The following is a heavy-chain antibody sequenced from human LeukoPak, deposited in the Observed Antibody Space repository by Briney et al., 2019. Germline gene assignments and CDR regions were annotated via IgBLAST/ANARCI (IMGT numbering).Heavy chain of an antibody. V-gene: IGHV1-2*02. D-gene: IGHD2-8*01. CDR2: INPNRGGT. CDR1: GYTFTGYY. Sequence: ASVKLSCKASGYTFTGYYMHWVRQAPGQGLEWMGWINPNRGGTNYTQKSQGRVTMTRDTSISTAYMELSRLRSDDTAVYYCAGSLGYCTSNVCYLKYWGQGTLVTVSS. J-gene: IGHJ4*02. CDR3: AGSLGYCTSNVCYLKY.